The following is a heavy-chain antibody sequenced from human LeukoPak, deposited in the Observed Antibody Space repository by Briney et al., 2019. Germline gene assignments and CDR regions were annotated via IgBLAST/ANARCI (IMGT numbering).Heavy chain of an antibody. CDR3: TRAATLGSLKY. CDR1: GFTFGDYA. J-gene: IGHJ4*02. D-gene: IGHD5-12*01. CDR2: IRSKAYGGTT. Sequence: GALRLSCTASGFTFGDYAMSWVRQAPGKGLEWIGFIRSKAYGGTTEYAASVKGRFTISRDDSKSIAYLQMNSLKTEDTAVYYCTRAATLGSLKYWGQGTLVTVSS. V-gene: IGHV3-49*04.